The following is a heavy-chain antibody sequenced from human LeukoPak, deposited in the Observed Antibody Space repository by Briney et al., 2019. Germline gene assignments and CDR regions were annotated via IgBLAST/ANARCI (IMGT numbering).Heavy chain of an antibody. D-gene: IGHD4-17*01. V-gene: IGHV3-49*04. CDR2: IRSKAYGGTT. Sequence: GGSLRLSCTASGFTFGDYAMSWVRQAPGKGLEWVGFIRSKAYGGTTEYAASVKGRFTISRDDSKSIAYLQMNSLKTEDTAVYYCTRGIYGDYDRWGQGTLVTVSS. CDR3: TRGIYGDYDR. J-gene: IGHJ4*02. CDR1: GFTFGDYA.